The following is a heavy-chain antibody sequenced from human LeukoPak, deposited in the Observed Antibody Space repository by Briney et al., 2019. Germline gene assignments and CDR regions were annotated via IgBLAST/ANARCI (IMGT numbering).Heavy chain of an antibody. V-gene: IGHV3-53*01. D-gene: IGHD4-17*01. CDR3: ARSLLYGDYVHY. J-gene: IGHJ4*02. CDR2: IYSGGST. CDR1: GFTVSSNY. Sequence: GGSLRLSCAASGFTVSSNYMSWVRQALGKGLEWVSLIYSGGSTYYADSVKGRFTISRDNSKNTLYLQMNTLRAEDTAVYYCARSLLYGDYVHYWGQGTLVTVSS.